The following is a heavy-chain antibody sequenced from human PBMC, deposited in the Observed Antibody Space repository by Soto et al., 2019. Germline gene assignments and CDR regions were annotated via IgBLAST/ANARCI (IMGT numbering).Heavy chain of an antibody. CDR2: ISAYNGNT. CDR3: ARDFSSSWYFFGYGTYNWFDP. Sequence: GASVEVCCKDSGYTLTSCGMRWVRQDNRQGLEWMGWISAYNGNTSYAQKLQGRVTMTTDTSTSTAYMELRSLRSDDTAVYYCARDFSSSWYFFGYGTYNWFDPWGQGTLGTVSS. J-gene: IGHJ5*02. D-gene: IGHD6-13*01. V-gene: IGHV1-18*01. CDR1: GYTLTSCG.